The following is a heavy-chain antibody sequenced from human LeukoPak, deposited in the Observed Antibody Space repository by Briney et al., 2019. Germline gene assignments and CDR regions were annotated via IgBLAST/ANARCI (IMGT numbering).Heavy chain of an antibody. CDR1: GITLSNYG. Sequence: GGSLRLSCAVSGITLSNYGMSWVRQAPGKGLEWVAGISDSGGSTNYADSVKGRFTISRANPKNTLYLQMNSLRAEDTAVYARRGVVIRVILVGFHKEAFYFDSWGQGALVTVSS. CDR3: RGVVIRVILVGFHKEAFYFDS. CDR2: ISDSGGST. J-gene: IGHJ4*02. D-gene: IGHD3-22*01. V-gene: IGHV3-23*01.